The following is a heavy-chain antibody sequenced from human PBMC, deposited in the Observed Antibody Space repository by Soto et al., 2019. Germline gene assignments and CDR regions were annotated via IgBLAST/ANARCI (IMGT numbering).Heavy chain of an antibody. D-gene: IGHD6-13*01. V-gene: IGHV4-59*01. CDR2: IYYSGST. J-gene: IGHJ4*02. Sequence: SGTLSLTCTVSGGSISSYYWSWIRQPPGKGLEWIGYIYYSGSTNYNPSLKSRVTISVDTSKNQFSLKLSSVTAADTAVYYCARAAGIAAEDYWGQGTLVPVSS. CDR1: GGSISSYY. CDR3: ARAAGIAAEDY.